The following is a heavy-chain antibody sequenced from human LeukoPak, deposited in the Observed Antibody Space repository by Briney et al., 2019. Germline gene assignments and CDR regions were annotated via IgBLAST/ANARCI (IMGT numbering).Heavy chain of an antibody. CDR3: ARRNTSYWVFDY. CDR2: INWNGGST. J-gene: IGHJ4*02. V-gene: IGHV3-20*04. Sequence: PGGSLRLSCAASGFTFDDYGMSWVRQAPGKGLEWVSGINWNGGSTSYADSVRGRFTISRDNAKNSLYLQMNSLRAEDTAFYYCARRNTSYWVFDYWGQGTLVTVSS. CDR1: GFTFDDYG. D-gene: IGHD3-10*01.